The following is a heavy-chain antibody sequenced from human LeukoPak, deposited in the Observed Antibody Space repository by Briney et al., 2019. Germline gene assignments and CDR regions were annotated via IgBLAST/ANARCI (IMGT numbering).Heavy chain of an antibody. CDR1: GGSFSRYY. Sequence: SSETLSLTCAVYGGSFSRYYWSWIRQSPGKGLEWIAEIDHRGDTNYNPSVKSRVTISVDTSKNQFSLKMRSLSAADTALYYCARGATISETGYFDFWGQGTWSPSPQ. V-gene: IGHV4-34*01. J-gene: IGHJ4*03. D-gene: IGHD5-24*01. CDR2: IDHRGDT. CDR3: ARGATISETGYFDF.